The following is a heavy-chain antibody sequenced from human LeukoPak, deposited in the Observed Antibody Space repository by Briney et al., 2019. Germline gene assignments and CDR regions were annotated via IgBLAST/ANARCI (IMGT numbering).Heavy chain of an antibody. CDR1: GFTFRSYW. J-gene: IGHJ4*02. D-gene: IGHD1/OR15-1a*01. Sequence: GGSLRLSCAASGFTFRSYWMSWVRQAPGKGLEWVANIKQDGSEKYYVDSVRGRFTISRDNAESSLYLQMNSLRAEDTAVYYCARAVLYETTLYSWGQGTLVTVSS. CDR3: ARAVLYETTLYS. CDR2: IKQDGSEK. V-gene: IGHV3-7*01.